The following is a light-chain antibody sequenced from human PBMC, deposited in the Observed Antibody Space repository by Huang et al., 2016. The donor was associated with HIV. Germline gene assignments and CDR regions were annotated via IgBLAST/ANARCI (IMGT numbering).Light chain of an antibody. V-gene: IGKV3-11*01. CDR2: GAS. CDR3: QHRDNCPPIYT. Sequence: EIVLTQSPDTLSLSPGERATLSCRASQSVSKYLAGYQHKPGQSPRLLIYGASNRAAGIPARFSGSGSGTDFTLSISNLEPEDFAGYYCQHRDNCPPIYTFGQGTKLEIK. CDR1: QSVSKY. J-gene: IGKJ2*01.